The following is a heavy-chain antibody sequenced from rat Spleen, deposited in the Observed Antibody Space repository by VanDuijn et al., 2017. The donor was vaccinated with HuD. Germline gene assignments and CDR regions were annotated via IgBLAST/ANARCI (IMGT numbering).Heavy chain of an antibody. V-gene: IGHV5-7*01. D-gene: IGHD1-10*01. CDR2: ISWGGSST. J-gene: IGHJ2*01. Sequence: EVQLVESGGGLVQPGRSLKLSCAASGFTFSDYNMAWVRQAPKKGLEWVAIISWGGSSTYYLDNVKSRFTISRDNAKNALYLQMNNLRSEDTAIYYGATRDNNYAYWGQGVMVTVSS. CDR3: ATRDNNYAY. CDR1: GFTFSDYN.